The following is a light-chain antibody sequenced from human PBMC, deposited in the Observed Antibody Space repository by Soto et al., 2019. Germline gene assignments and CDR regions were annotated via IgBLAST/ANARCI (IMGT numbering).Light chain of an antibody. Sequence: EIVITQSPATLSVSPGGRAPPSCRASQSISDTLAWYQQKPGQAPRLLIYDASTRAPGFPARFSGSGSGTDFTLTISSLQSEDFAVYYCQQYNNWPWTFGQGTKVDIK. V-gene: IGKV3-15*01. J-gene: IGKJ1*01. CDR2: DAS. CDR3: QQYNNWPWT. CDR1: QSISDT.